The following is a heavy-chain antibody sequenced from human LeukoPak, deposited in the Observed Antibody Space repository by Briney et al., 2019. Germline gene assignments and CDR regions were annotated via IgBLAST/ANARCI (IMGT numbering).Heavy chain of an antibody. Sequence: GGSLRLSCAASGFTFSSYAMSWVRQAPGKGLEWVSAISGSRTYYADSVKRRFTISRDNSKNTLSLQMNSLRAEDTAVYYCAKVFRKDGDFHLFDYWGQGTLVTVSS. CDR2: ISGSRT. D-gene: IGHD4-17*01. CDR1: GFTFSSYA. V-gene: IGHV3-23*01. J-gene: IGHJ4*02. CDR3: AKVFRKDGDFHLFDY.